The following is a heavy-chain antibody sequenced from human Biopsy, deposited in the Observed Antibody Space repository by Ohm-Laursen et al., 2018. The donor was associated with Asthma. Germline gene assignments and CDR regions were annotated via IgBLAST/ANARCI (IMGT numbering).Heavy chain of an antibody. D-gene: IGHD2-21*02. CDR1: GDSITSGGCC. CDR3: ARGVDRVTGLLDHFDS. J-gene: IGHJ4*02. CDR2: IHHSGTS. V-gene: IGHV4-31*03. Sequence: PSQTLSLTCTVSGDSITSGGCCWNWIRQHPGKGLEWIGYIHHSGTSYFNPSLKSRVTISIDASKNQFSLKLTSVTAADTAVYYCARGVDRVTGLLDHFDSWGQGTLVTVSS.